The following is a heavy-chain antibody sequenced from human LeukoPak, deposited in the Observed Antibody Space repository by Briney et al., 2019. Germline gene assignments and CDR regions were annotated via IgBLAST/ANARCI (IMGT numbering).Heavy chain of an antibody. CDR3: ARDIVVVPAGHYYYMDV. J-gene: IGHJ6*03. CDR2: IYYSGST. CDR1: GGSISSGGYY. V-gene: IGHV4-30-4*08. D-gene: IGHD2-2*01. Sequence: SQTLSLTCTVSGGSISSGGYYWSWIRQPPGKGLEWIGYIYYSGSTYYNPSLKSRVTISVDTSKNQFSLKLSSVTAADTAVYYCARDIVVVPAGHYYYMDVWGKGTTVTVSS.